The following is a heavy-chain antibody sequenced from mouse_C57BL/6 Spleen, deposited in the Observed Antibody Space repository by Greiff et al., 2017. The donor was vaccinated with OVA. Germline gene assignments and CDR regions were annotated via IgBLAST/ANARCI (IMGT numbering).Heavy chain of an antibody. CDR1: GYTFTSYG. V-gene: IGHV1-81*01. CDR3: ARSENGYPTSWFAY. Sequence: QVQLTESGAEIARHGASVKLKRTASGYTFTSYGISWVKQRTGQGLEWIGEIYPRSGNTYYNEKFKGKATLTADKSSSTAYMELRSLTSEDSAVYFCARSENGYPTSWFAYWGQGTLVTVSA. CDR2: IYPRSGNT. D-gene: IGHD2-2*01. J-gene: IGHJ3*01.